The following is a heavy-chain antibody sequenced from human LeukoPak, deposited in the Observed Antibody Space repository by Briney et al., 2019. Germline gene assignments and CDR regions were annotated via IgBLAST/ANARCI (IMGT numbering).Heavy chain of an antibody. J-gene: IGHJ4*02. Sequence: PSGTLSLTCAVYGGSFSGYYWSWIRQPPGKGLEWIGEINHSGSTNYNPSLKSRVTISVDTSKNQFSLKLSSVTAADTAVYYCARGRKDIVVVPAAIFNYWGRGTLVTVSS. CDR3: ARGRKDIVVVPAAIFNY. CDR1: GGSFSGYY. CDR2: INHSGST. D-gene: IGHD2-2*01. V-gene: IGHV4-34*01.